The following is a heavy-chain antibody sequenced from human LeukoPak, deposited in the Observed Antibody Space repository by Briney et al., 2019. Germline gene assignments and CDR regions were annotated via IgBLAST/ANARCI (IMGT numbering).Heavy chain of an antibody. CDR1: GFTFDDYG. J-gene: IGHJ4*02. CDR2: INWNGGST. Sequence: GGSLRLSCAASGFTFDDYGMSWVRQAPGKGLEWVSGINWNGGSTGYADSVKGRFTISRDNAKNSLYLQMNSLRAGDTALYYCAREARSAATRTYYFDYWGQGTLVTVSS. D-gene: IGHD2-15*01. CDR3: AREARSAATRTYYFDY. V-gene: IGHV3-20*04.